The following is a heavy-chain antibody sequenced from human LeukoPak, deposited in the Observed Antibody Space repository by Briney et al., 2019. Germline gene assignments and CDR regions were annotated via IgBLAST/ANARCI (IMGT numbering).Heavy chain of an antibody. Sequence: SETLSLTCTVSGGSISSSSYYWGWIRQPPGKGLEWIGSIYHSGSTYYNPSLKSRVTISVDTSKNQFSLKLSSVTAADTAVYYCARGKLWFGELTVDYWGQGTLVTVSS. D-gene: IGHD3-10*01. CDR1: GGSISSSSYY. V-gene: IGHV4-39*07. J-gene: IGHJ4*02. CDR3: ARGKLWFGELTVDY. CDR2: IYHSGST.